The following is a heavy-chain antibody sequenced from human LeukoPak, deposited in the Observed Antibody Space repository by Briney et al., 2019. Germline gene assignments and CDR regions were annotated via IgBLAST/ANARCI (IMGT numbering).Heavy chain of an antibody. V-gene: IGHV3-23*01. J-gene: IGHJ4*02. CDR3: AKSPGYSSTRGFDY. D-gene: IGHD2-2*01. CDR2: VSGSGGST. CDR1: GFTFSSYA. Sequence: GGSLRLSCAASGFTFSSYAMSWVRQAPGKGLEWVSAVSGSGGSTYYADSVKGRFTISRDNSKNTLYLQMNSLRAEDTAVYYCAKSPGYSSTRGFDYWGQGTLVTVSS.